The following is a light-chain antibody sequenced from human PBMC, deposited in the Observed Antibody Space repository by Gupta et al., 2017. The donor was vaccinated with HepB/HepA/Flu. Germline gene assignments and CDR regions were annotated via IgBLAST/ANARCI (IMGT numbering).Light chain of an antibody. CDR3: CSYAGSILYV. J-gene: IGLJ1*01. Sequence: QSALTQPASASGPPGQSITISCTGTSSDVGSYNLVSWYQQHPGKAPKLMIYEVSKRPSGVSNRFSGSKSGNTASLTISGLQAEDEADYYCCSYAGSILYVFGTGTKVTVL. V-gene: IGLV2-23*02. CDR1: SSDVGSYNL. CDR2: EVS.